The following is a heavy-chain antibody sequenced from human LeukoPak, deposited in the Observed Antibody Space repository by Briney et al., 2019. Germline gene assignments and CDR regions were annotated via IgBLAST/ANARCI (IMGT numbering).Heavy chain of an antibody. V-gene: IGHV1-18*01. CDR2: ISAYNGNT. J-gene: IGHJ6*03. D-gene: IGHD3-22*01. CDR1: GYTFTSYG. Sequence: ASVKVSCKASGYTFTSYGISWVRQAPGQGLEWMGWISAYNGNTNYAQKLQGRVTMTTDTSTSTAYMELRSLRSDDTAVYYCARDVYDSSGYYYYYYYYMDVWGKGTTVTISS. CDR3: ARDVYDSSGYYYYYYYYMDV.